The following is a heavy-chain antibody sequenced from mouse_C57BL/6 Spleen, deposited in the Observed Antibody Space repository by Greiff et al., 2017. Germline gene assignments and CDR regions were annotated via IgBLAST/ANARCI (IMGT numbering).Heavy chain of an antibody. CDR2: IDPESGGT. D-gene: IGHD2-4*01. CDR3: TRIYYDYDPPFAY. J-gene: IGHJ3*01. Sequence: QVQLKESGAELVRPGASVTLSCKASGYTFTDYEMHWVKQTPVHGLEWIGAIDPESGGTAYNQKFKGKAILTADKSSSTAYMELRSLTSEDYAVYYCTRIYYDYDPPFAYWGQGTLVTVSA. CDR1: GYTFTDYE. V-gene: IGHV1-15*01.